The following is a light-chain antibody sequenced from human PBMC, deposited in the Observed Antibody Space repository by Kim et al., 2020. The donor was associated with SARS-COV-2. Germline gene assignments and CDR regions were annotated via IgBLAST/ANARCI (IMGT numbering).Light chain of an antibody. CDR2: QDS. CDR3: QAWDRSTVV. V-gene: IGLV3-1*01. CDR1: KLGDKY. J-gene: IGLJ2*01. Sequence: VSPVQTASITCSGDKLGDKYACWYQQKPGQSPVLVIYQDSKRPSGIPERFSGSNSGNTATLTISGTQAMDEADYYCQAWDRSTVVFGGGTQLTVL.